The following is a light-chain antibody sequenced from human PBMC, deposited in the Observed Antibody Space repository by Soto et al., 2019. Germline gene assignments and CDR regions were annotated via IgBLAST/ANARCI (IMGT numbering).Light chain of an antibody. J-gene: IGLJ2*01. CDR1: SSDVGSYNL. CDR3: CSYAGITTLV. Sequence: QSVLTQPASVSGSPGQSIAISCTGTSSDVGSYNLVSWYQQHPGKAPKLMIYEGSKRPSGVSNRFSGSKSGNTASLTISGLQADDEADYYCCSYAGITTLVFGGGTKLTVL. CDR2: EGS. V-gene: IGLV2-23*01.